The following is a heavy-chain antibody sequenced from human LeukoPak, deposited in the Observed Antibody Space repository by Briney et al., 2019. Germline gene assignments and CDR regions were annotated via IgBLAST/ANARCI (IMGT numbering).Heavy chain of an antibody. J-gene: IGHJ4*02. CDR3: ARDATTGTTAGYYFDY. V-gene: IGHV1-69*01. Sequence: AASVKVSCTASGGTFSSYAISWVRQAPGQGLEWMGGIIPIFGTANYAQKFQGRVTITADESTSTAYMELSSLRSEDTAVYYCARDATTGTTAGYYFDYWGQGTLVTVSS. D-gene: IGHD1-1*01. CDR2: IIPIFGTA. CDR1: GGTFSSYA.